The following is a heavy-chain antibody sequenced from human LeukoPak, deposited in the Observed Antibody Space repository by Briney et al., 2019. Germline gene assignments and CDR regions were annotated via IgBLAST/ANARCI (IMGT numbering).Heavy chain of an antibody. V-gene: IGHV3-33*06. J-gene: IGHJ4*02. CDR1: GFTFSSYG. CDR3: AKDLPPMKGLDY. Sequence: PGRSLRLSCAASGFTFSSYGMHWVRQAPGKWLEWVAVIWYDGSNKYYADSVKGRFTISRDNSKNTLYLQMNSLRAEDTAVYYCAKDLPPMKGLDYWGQGTLVTVSS. CDR2: IWYDGSNK.